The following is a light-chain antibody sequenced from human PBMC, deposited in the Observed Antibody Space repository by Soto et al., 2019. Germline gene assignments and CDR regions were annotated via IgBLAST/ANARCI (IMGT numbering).Light chain of an antibody. CDR1: NIAXES. V-gene: IGLV3-21*02. Sequence: SYELTQPPSVSVAPEQTATIACGGHNIAXESVXWYQQXQGQAPVLVIHDDRDRPSGIPGRFSGSNSGNTAMLTISRVDGGDEADYYCQVWDTSTEQYVFGTGTKVTVL. CDR2: DDR. J-gene: IGLJ1*01. CDR3: QVWDTSTEQYV.